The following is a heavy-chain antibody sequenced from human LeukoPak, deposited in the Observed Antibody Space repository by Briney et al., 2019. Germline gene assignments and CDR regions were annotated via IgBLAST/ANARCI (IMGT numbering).Heavy chain of an antibody. CDR3: AKQRQQLNFDY. J-gene: IGHJ4*02. V-gene: IGHV3-30-3*02. CDR1: GFTFSSYV. D-gene: IGHD6-13*01. CDR2: ISYDGNNK. Sequence: GRSLRLSCAASGFTFSSYVMHWVRQAPGKGLEWVAVISYDGNNKYYADSVKGRFTISRDNSKNTLYLQMNSLRAEDTAVYYCAKQRQQLNFDYWGQGTLVTVSS.